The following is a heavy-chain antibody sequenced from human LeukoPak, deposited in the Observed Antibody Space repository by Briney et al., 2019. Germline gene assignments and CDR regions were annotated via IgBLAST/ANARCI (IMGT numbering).Heavy chain of an antibody. CDR1: GFTFSSYA. D-gene: IGHD6-19*01. Sequence: GGSLRLSCVASGFTFSSYAMNWVRQAPGKGLEWVSGISGSGGSTNYADSVKGRFTISRDNSKNTLYLQMNSLRAEDTAVYYCAKGGGWLYYFDYWGQGTLVTVSS. V-gene: IGHV3-23*01. CDR2: ISGSGGST. J-gene: IGHJ4*02. CDR3: AKGGGWLYYFDY.